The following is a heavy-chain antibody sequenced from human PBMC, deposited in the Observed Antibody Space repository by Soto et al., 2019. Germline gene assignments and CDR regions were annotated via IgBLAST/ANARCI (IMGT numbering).Heavy chain of an antibody. J-gene: IGHJ4*02. D-gene: IGHD3-22*01. CDR2: IYYNGNA. CDR1: GGSINRSNYY. V-gene: IGHV4-39*01. CDR3: ARHFVAVVIKGWGY. Sequence: QLQLQESGPGLVKPSETLSLSCNVSGGSINRSNYYWDWIRQPPGKGLEWIGTIYYNGNAYYNPSLKSRVTMSVDTSKNQFSLKLISVTAADTAVYYCARHFVAVVIKGWGYWGQGTLVTVSS.